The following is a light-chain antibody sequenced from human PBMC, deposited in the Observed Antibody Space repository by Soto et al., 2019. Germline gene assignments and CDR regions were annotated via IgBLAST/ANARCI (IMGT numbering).Light chain of an antibody. CDR1: SSDVGGYNY. Sequence: QSVLTQPASVSGSLGQSITISCTGTSSDVGGYNYVSWYQHHPGRAPKLMIFDVSNRPSGVSNRFSGSKSGNTASLTISGLQAEDEADYYCSSYTASSTYAFGTGTKFT. J-gene: IGLJ1*01. V-gene: IGLV2-14*03. CDR3: SSYTASSTYA. CDR2: DVS.